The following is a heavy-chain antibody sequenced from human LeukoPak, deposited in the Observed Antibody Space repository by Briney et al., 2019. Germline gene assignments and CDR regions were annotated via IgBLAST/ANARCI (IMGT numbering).Heavy chain of an antibody. CDR1: GDSISSYY. V-gene: IGHV4-4*07. J-gene: IGHJ4*02. D-gene: IGHD3/OR15-3a*01. CDR3: ARSTSSGLSLSV. Sequence: PSETLSLTCTVSGDSISSYYWSWIRQPAGKGLEWIGLISTTENTNYIPSLKSRVTISVDTSKNQFSLNLRTVTAADTAVYYCARSTSSGLSLSVWGQGSLVTVSS. CDR2: ISTTENT.